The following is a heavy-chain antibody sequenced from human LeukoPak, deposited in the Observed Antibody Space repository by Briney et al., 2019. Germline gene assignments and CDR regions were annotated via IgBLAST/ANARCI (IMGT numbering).Heavy chain of an antibody. CDR1: GFSLSTSGVG. J-gene: IGHJ5*02. CDR2: IYWDDDK. V-gene: IGHV2-5*02. CDR3: AHSLSLLQFFDWYKANCSAP. Sequence: ESGPTLVKPTQTLTLTCTFSGFSLSTSGVGVGWIRQPPGKALEWLALIYWDDDKRYSPSLKSRLTITKDTSKNQVVLTMTNMDPVDTATYYCAHSLSLLQFFDWYKANCSAPGAQETRVTVPS. D-gene: IGHD3-9*01.